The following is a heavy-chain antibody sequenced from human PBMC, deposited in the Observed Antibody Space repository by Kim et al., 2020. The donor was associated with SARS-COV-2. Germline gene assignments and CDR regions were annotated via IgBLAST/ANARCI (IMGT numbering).Heavy chain of an antibody. Sequence: YTPALKSRVTISVDTSKIQFSLKLSSVTAADTAVYYCARVDTTMGGVDYWGQGTLVTVSS. V-gene: IGHV4-39*01. CDR3: ARVDTTMGGVDY. D-gene: IGHD5-18*01. J-gene: IGHJ4*02.